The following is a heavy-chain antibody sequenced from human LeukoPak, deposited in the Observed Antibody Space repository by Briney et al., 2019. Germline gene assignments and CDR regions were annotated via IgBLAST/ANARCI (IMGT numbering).Heavy chain of an antibody. CDR2: IKSDGSST. J-gene: IGHJ5*02. CDR1: GFTFSRYW. CDR3: ARLGDYSNAHWFDP. D-gene: IGHD4-11*01. Sequence: WGSLRLSCAASGFTFSRYWMHWVRQAPGKGLVWVSRIKSDGSSTNYADSVKGRFTISRDNAKNTLYLQMNSLRAEDTAVYYCARLGDYSNAHWFDPWGQGTLVTVSS. V-gene: IGHV3-74*01.